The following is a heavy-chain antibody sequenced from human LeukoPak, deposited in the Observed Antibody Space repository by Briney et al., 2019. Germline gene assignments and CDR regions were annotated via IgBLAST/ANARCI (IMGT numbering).Heavy chain of an antibody. J-gene: IGHJ4*02. D-gene: IGHD3-22*01. CDR3: ARDMDTSGYTFDY. CDR1: GFTFSSYA. Sequence: GGSLRLSCAVSGFTFSSYAMSWVRQAPGKGLGWVSTISGSGGTTYYADSVKGRFTISRDNAKNSLYLQVNSLRDEDTAVYYCARDMDTSGYTFDYWGQGTLVTVSS. CDR2: ISGSGGTT. V-gene: IGHV3-23*01.